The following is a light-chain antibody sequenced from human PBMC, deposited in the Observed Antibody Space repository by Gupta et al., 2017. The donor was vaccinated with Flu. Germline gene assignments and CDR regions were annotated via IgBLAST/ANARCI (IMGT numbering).Light chain of an antibody. CDR2: DDS. V-gene: IGLV3-21*02. Sequence: SYVLTQPPSVSGAPGQTARITCGGNNIGSQSVHWYQQKPGQAPVLVVYDDSDRPSGIPERFSGSNSGNTATLTISRVEAGDEADYYCQVWDSSSDRPVVFGGGTKLTVL. CDR1: NIGSQS. CDR3: QVWDSSSDRPVV. J-gene: IGLJ2*01.